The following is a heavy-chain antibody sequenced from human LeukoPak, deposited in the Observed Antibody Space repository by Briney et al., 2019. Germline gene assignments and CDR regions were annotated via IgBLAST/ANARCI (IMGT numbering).Heavy chain of an antibody. Sequence: GGSLRLSCAASGFTFSSYTMNWVRQAPGKGLAWVSSISSSGSTIYYADSVKGRFTISRDNAKNSLYLQMNILRAEDTAVYYCAELGITMIGGVWGKGTTVTISS. D-gene: IGHD3-10*02. CDR1: GFTFSSYT. V-gene: IGHV3-48*04. CDR3: AELGITMIGGV. J-gene: IGHJ6*04. CDR2: ISSSGSTI.